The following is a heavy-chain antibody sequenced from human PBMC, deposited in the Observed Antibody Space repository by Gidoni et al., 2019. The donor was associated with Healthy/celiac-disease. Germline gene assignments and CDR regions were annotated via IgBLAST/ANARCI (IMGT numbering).Heavy chain of an antibody. CDR2: ISAYNGNT. V-gene: IGHV1-18*04. J-gene: IGHJ4*02. D-gene: IGHD3-22*01. Sequence: QVQLVQSGAEVKKPGASVKVSCKASGYTFTSYGISWVRQAPGQGLEWMGWISAYNGNTNYAQKLQGRVTMTTDTSTSTAYMELRSLRSDDTAVYYCARVLFFWEYYYDSSGYQGVDYWGQGTLVTVSS. CDR3: ARVLFFWEYYYDSSGYQGVDY. CDR1: GYTFTSYG.